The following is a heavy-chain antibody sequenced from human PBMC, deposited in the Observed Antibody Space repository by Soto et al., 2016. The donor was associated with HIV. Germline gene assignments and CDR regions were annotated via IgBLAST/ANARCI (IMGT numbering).Heavy chain of an antibody. D-gene: IGHD2-8*01. CDR1: GFTFSSYA. Sequence: EVQLLESGGGLVQPGGSLRLSCAASGFTFSSYAMSWVRQAPGKGLEWVSVISDNGGTTYYADFVKGRFTISRDNSKRTLYLQMNSLRVEDTAEYYCAKMVAYYYGMDVWGHGTTVTVSS. J-gene: IGHJ6*02. CDR2: ISDNGGTT. CDR3: AKMVAYYYGMDV. V-gene: IGHV3-23*01.